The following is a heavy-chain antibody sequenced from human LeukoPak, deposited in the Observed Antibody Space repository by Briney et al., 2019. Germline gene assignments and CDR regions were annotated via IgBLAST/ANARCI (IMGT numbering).Heavy chain of an antibody. CDR3: ARGYCSGGSCYSNWFDP. CDR1: GGSINYYY. J-gene: IGHJ5*02. CDR2: IYYSGST. Sequence: SETLSLTCNVSGGSINYYYWSWIRQPSGKGLEWIGYIYYSGSTNYNPSLKSRVTISVDTSKNQFSLKVRSVNAADTAVYYCARGYCSGGSCYSNWFDPWGQGTLVTVSS. V-gene: IGHV4-59*01. D-gene: IGHD2-15*01.